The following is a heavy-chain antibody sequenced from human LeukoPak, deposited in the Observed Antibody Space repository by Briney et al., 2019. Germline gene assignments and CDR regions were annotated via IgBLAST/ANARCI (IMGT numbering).Heavy chain of an antibody. D-gene: IGHD3-16*01. CDR2: IYSGGST. V-gene: IGHV3-66*01. CDR1: EFSVGSNY. Sequence: GGSLRLSCAASEFSVGSNYMTWVRQAPGKGLEWVSLIYSGGSTYYADSVKGRFTISRDNSKNTLYLQMNSLRAEDTAVYYCARVRYRLAETYIDYWGQGTLVTVSS. CDR3: ARVRYRLAETYIDY. J-gene: IGHJ4*02.